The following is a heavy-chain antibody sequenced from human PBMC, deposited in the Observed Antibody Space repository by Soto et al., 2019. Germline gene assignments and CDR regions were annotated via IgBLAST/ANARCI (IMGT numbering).Heavy chain of an antibody. CDR3: ARQVAAADFSDYGMDV. J-gene: IGHJ6*02. D-gene: IGHD6-13*01. CDR2: ISSSGSTI. Sequence: GGSLRLSCAASGFTFSSYEMNWVRQAPGTGLEWVSYISSSGSTIYYADSVQGRFTISRDNAKNSLYLQMNSLRAEDTADYYCARQVAAADFSDYGMDVWGQGTTVTVSS. V-gene: IGHV3-48*03. CDR1: GFTFSSYE.